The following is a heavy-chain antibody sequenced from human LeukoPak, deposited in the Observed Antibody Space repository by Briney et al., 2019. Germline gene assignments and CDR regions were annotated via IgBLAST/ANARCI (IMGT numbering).Heavy chain of an antibody. D-gene: IGHD2-2*01. CDR3: ARDREEYQLLYY. J-gene: IGHJ4*02. V-gene: IGHV1-46*03. Sequence: ASVKVSCKASGYTFTSYYMHWVRQAPGQGLEWMGIINPSGGSTSYAQKFQGRVAMTRDTSTSTVYMELSSLRSEDTAVYYCARDREEYQLLYYWGQGTLVTVSS. CDR2: INPSGGST. CDR1: GYTFTSYY.